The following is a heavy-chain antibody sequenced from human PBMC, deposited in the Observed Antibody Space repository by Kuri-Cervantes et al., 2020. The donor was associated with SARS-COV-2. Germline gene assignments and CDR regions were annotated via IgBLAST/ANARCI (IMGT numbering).Heavy chain of an antibody. CDR3: ARVPKIGHCSSTSCSGHAFDI. CDR1: GYTFTGYY. J-gene: IGHJ3*02. V-gene: IGHV1-2*02. CDR2: INPNSGGT. Sequence: ASVKVSCKASGYTFTGYYMHWVRQAPGQGLEWMGWINPNSGGTNYVQKFQGRVTMTRDTSISTAYMELSRLRSDDTAVYYCARVPKIGHCSSTSCSGHAFDIWGQGTMVAVSS. D-gene: IGHD2-2*01.